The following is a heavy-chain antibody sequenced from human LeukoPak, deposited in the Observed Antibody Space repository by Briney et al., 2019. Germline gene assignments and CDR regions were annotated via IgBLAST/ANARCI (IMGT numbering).Heavy chain of an antibody. CDR3: ARYSSSSREDY. J-gene: IGHJ4*02. D-gene: IGHD6-13*01. CDR1: GGSISSYY. V-gene: IGHV4-59*08. Sequence: SETLSLTCTVPGGSISSYYWSWIRQPPGKGLEWIGYIYYSGSTNYNPSLKSRVTISVDTSKNQFSLKLSSVTAADTAVYYCARYSSSSREDYWGQGTLVTVSS. CDR2: IYYSGST.